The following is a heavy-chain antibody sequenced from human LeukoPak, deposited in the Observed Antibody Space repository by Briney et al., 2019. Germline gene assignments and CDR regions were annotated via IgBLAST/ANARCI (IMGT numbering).Heavy chain of an antibody. CDR3: AKDPLLVRGFDY. CDR1: GFTFSSYA. D-gene: IGHD3-10*01. J-gene: IGHJ4*02. V-gene: IGHV3-23*01. CDR2: ISGSGGST. Sequence: GGSLRLSCAASGFTFSSYAMSWVRKAPGKGLEWVSAISGSGGSTYYADSVKGRFTISRDNSKNTLSLQMNSLRAEDTAVYYCAKDPLLVRGFDYWGQGTLVTVSS.